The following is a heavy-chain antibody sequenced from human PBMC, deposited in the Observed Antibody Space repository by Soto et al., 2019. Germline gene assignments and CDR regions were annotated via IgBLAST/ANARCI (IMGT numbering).Heavy chain of an antibody. CDR2: ISHSGTA. CDR1: GDSISSSHW. V-gene: IGHV4-4*02. Sequence: QVHLQESGPGLVKPSGTLSLTCAVSGDSISSSHWWTCVRQSPGKGLEYIGEISHSGTANSNPSLKSRVTLSVDKSKNSFSLALTSVTAADTAVYYCARVVLSITRGAFDAWGQGTPVTVSP. D-gene: IGHD1-20*01. J-gene: IGHJ3*01. CDR3: ARVVLSITRGAFDA.